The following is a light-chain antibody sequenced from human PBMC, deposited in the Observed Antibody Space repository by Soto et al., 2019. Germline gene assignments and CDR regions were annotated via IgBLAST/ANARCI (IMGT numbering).Light chain of an antibody. J-gene: IGKJ4*01. CDR2: DAS. V-gene: IGKV3-11*01. CDR3: QQRANWPLT. CDR1: QYVNIY. Sequence: EIVLTQSPATVSLSPGERVTLSCRASQYVNIYLAWYQQKPGQAPRLLIYDASNRATGVPARFSGSGSGTDFTLTISSLESEDFAVYYRQQRANWPLTFGGGTKVDIK.